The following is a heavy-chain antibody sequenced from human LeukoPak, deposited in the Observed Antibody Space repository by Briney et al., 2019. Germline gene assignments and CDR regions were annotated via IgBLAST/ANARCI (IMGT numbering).Heavy chain of an antibody. V-gene: IGHV3-11*05. CDR2: ISSSSSYT. D-gene: IGHD6-13*01. J-gene: IGHJ4*02. CDR1: GFTFSDYY. CDR3: ARVEQQLVLIDY. Sequence: PGGSLRLSCAASGFTFSDYYMSWIRQAPGKGLEWVSYISSSSSYTNYADSVKGRSTISRDNAKNSLYLQMNSLRAEDTAVYYCARVEQQLVLIDYWGQGTLVTVSS.